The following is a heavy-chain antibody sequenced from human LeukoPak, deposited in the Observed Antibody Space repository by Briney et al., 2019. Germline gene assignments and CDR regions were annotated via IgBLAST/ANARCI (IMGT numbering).Heavy chain of an antibody. D-gene: IGHD5-18*01. CDR3: SRLGTRHTPNSKYYFDY. CDR1: GGSISSYY. V-gene: IGHV4-59*08. CDR2: IYYSGST. Sequence: SETLSLTCTVSGGSISSYYWSWIRQPPGKGLEWIGYIYYSGSTNYTPSLKSRVTISLDTSQNQFSLKLSSVTAADTAVYYCSRLGTRHTPNSKYYFDYWGQGTLVTVSS. J-gene: IGHJ4*02.